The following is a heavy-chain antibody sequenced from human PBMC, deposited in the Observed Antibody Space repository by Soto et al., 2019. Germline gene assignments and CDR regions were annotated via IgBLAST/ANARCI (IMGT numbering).Heavy chain of an antibody. CDR2: ISSSSSYI. CDR3: ARASDFWSGYYSVGGYYYYGMDV. J-gene: IGHJ6*02. Sequence: VQLVESGGGLVQPGGSLRLSCAASGFTFSSYSMNWVRQAPGKGLEWVSSISSSSSYIYYADSVKGRFTISRDNAKNSLYLQMNSLRAEDTAVYYCARASDFWSGYYSVGGYYYYGMDVWGQGTTVTVSS. V-gene: IGHV3-21*01. CDR1: GFTFSSYS. D-gene: IGHD3-3*01.